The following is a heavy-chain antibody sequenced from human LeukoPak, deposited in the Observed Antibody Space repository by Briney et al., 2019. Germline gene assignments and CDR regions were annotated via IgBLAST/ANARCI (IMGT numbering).Heavy chain of an antibody. D-gene: IGHD3-3*01. CDR1: GGSVSSGNYY. Sequence: SETLSLTCTVSGGSVSSGNYYWSWIRQPPGKGLEWIGYIYYSGSTNYNPSLKSRVTMSVDTSKNQFSLKLTSVTAADTAVYYCARRSGYSPNWFDPWGQGTLVTVSS. V-gene: IGHV4-61*01. J-gene: IGHJ5*02. CDR3: ARRSGYSPNWFDP. CDR2: IYYSGST.